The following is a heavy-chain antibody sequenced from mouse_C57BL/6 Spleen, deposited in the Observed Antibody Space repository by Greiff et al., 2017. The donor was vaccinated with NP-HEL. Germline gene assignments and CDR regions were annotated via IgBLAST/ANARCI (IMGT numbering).Heavy chain of an antibody. CDR2: INPNNGGT. Sequence: EVKLEESGPELVKPGASVKMSCKASGYTFTDYNMHWVKQSHGKSLEWIGYINPNNGGTSYNQKFKGKATLTVNKSSSTAYMELRSLTSEDSAVYYCARSAFSRGFAYWGQGTLVTVSA. V-gene: IGHV1-22*01. CDR1: GYTFTDYN. J-gene: IGHJ3*01. CDR3: ARSAFSRGFAY.